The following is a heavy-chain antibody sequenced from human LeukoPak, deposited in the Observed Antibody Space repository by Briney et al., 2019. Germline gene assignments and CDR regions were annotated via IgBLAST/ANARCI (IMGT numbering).Heavy chain of an antibody. CDR1: GGSISGYY. D-gene: IGHD6-13*01. V-gene: IGHV4-59*08. CDR3: ARSISWLNRFDF. J-gene: IGHJ4*02. CDR2: VYFTGNT. Sequence: SETLSLTCTVSGGSISGYYWSWIRQPPGMGLEWIGYVYFTGNTNYNPSLKSRVTISADTSKNEFSLKLSSVTAADTAVYYCARSISWLNRFDFWGQGTLVTVSS.